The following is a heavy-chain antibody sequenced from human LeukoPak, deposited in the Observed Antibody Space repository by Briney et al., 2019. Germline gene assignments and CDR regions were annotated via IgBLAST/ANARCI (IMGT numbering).Heavy chain of an antibody. CDR1: GFTFSSYA. D-gene: IGHD3-22*01. CDR3: AKGSDYDSSGYSPYFDY. Sequence: TGGSLRLSCAASGFTFSSYAMSWVRQAPGKGLDWVSAISGSGGSTYYADSVKGRFTISRDNSKNTLYLQMNSLSAEDTAVYYCAKGSDYDSSGYSPYFDYWGQGTLVTVSS. J-gene: IGHJ4*02. CDR2: ISGSGGST. V-gene: IGHV3-23*01.